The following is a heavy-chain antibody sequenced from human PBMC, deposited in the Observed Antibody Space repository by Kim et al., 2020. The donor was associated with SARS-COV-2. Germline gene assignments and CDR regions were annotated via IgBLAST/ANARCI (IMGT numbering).Heavy chain of an antibody. CDR2: GST. J-gene: IGHJ4*02. Sequence: GSTSYNPSLKSRVTISVDTSKNQFSLKLSSVTAADTAVYYCARQGGYFDYWGQGTLVTVSS. CDR3: ARQGGYFDY. V-gene: IGHV4-39*01.